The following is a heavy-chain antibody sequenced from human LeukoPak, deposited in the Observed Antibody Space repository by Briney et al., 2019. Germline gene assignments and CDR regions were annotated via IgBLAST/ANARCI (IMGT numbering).Heavy chain of an antibody. Sequence: SETLSLTCTVSGGSISSYYWSWIRQPAGKGLEWIGRIYTSGSTNYNPSLKSRVTMSVDTSKNQFSLKLSSVTAADTAVYYCARLVSNTGYSSSWYGEYFQHWGQGTLVTVSS. V-gene: IGHV4-4*07. CDR3: ARLVSNTGYSSSWYGEYFQH. CDR2: IYTSGST. CDR1: GGSISSYY. J-gene: IGHJ1*01. D-gene: IGHD6-13*01.